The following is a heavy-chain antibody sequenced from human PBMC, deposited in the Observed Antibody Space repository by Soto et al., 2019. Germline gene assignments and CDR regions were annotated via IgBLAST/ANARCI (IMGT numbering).Heavy chain of an antibody. V-gene: IGHV3-23*01. CDR3: ARGRAARPGTFDY. CDR1: GFTFSSYA. Sequence: GGSLRLSCAASGFTFSSYAMSWVRQAPGKGLEWVSAISGSGGSTYYADSVKGRFTISRDNAKNSLYLQMNSLRAEDTAVYYCARGRAARPGTFDYWGQGTLVTV. CDR2: ISGSGGST. D-gene: IGHD6-6*01. J-gene: IGHJ4*02.